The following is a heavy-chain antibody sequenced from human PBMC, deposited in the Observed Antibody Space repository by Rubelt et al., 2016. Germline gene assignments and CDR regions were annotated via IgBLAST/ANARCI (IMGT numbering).Heavy chain of an antibody. J-gene: IGHJ4*02. CDR2: INHSGST. CDR1: GFTFSDYY. CDR3: ARGTRHYYDSGSYYPLVRGFDY. D-gene: IGHD3-10*01. V-gene: IGHV4-34*01. Sequence: QVQLVESGGGLVKPGGSLRLSCAASGFTFSDYYMSWIRQAPGKGLEWIGEINHSGSTNYNPSLKSRVTISVDTSKNQFSLKLSSVTAADTAVYYCARGTRHYYDSGSYYPLVRGFDYWGQGTLVTVSS.